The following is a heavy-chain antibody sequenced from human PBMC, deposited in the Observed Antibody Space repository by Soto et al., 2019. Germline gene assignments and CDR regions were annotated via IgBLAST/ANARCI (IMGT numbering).Heavy chain of an antibody. Sequence: PGGSLRLSCAASGFIFRDWFMSWIRQAPGKGLEWISYISKDSGRATRYADSVKGRFTISRDNAKNSLFLQMNNLTVEDTALYYCARGVGAGSYYNQYNWFDPWGQGTLVTVSS. D-gene: IGHD3-10*01. CDR1: GFIFRDWF. CDR3: ARGVGAGSYYNQYNWFDP. J-gene: IGHJ5*02. CDR2: ISKDSGRAT. V-gene: IGHV3-11*01.